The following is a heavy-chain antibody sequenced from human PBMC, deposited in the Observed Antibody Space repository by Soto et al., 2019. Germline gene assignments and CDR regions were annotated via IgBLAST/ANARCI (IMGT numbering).Heavy chain of an antibody. CDR1: GFTFSSYG. D-gene: IGHD4-17*01. Sequence: PGGSLRLSCAASGFTFSSYGMHWVRQAPGKGLEWVAVISYDGSNKYYADSVKGRFTISRDNSKNTLYLQMNSLRAEDTAVYYCAKDGGDYGDPWERFDPWGQGTLVTVSS. V-gene: IGHV3-30*18. CDR3: AKDGGDYGDPWERFDP. J-gene: IGHJ5*02. CDR2: ISYDGSNK.